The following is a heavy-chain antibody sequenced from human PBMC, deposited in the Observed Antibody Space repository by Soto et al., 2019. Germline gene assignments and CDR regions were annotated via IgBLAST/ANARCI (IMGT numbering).Heavy chain of an antibody. V-gene: IGHV1-2*04. CDR1: GYSFTDYY. J-gene: IGHJ6*02. D-gene: IGHD2-21*02. Sequence: QVQLVQSGAEVKKPGASVKVSCKASGYSFTDYYMHWVRQVPGQGPEWLGWINPSTGVTHFAQKFQGWVTMTRDTSISTAYMELSRLTSDDTAVYYCVRSPGDFRYGMDVWGQGTTVTVSS. CDR2: INPSTGVT. CDR3: VRSPGDFRYGMDV.